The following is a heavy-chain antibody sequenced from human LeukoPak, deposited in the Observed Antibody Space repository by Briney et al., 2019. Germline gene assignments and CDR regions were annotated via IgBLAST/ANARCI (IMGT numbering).Heavy chain of an antibody. J-gene: IGHJ5*02. D-gene: IGHD2-15*01. CDR1: GYTFTSYD. CDR3: SVEGA. Sequence: ASVKVSCKSSGYTFTSYDINRVRQATGQGLEWMGWMNPNSGNTGYAQNFQGRVTMTRDTSISTAYMELSSLRSEDTAMYYCSVEGAWGQGTLVTVSS. CDR2: MNPNSGNT. V-gene: IGHV1-8*01.